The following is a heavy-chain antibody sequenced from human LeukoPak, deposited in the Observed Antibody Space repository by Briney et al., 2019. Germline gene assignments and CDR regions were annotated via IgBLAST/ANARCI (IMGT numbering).Heavy chain of an antibody. CDR1: GFTFSSYS. D-gene: IGHD3-22*01. CDR2: ISSSSYI. Sequence: PGGSLRLSCAASGFTFSSYSMNWVRQAPGKGLEWVSSISSSSYIYYADSVKGRFTSSRDNAKNSLYLQMNSLRAEDTAVYYCARENYYDSSGLPDFDYWGQGTLVTVSS. V-gene: IGHV3-21*01. J-gene: IGHJ4*02. CDR3: ARENYYDSSGLPDFDY.